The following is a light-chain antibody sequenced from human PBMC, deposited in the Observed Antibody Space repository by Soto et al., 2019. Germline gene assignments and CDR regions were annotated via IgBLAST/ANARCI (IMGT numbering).Light chain of an antibody. J-gene: IGLJ2*01. Sequence: QSALTQPASVSGSPGQSITISCTGTSSDVGGYKYVSWYQQHPDKAPKLIIFEVSNRPSGVPDRFSGSKSGNTASLTVSGLQAEDEADYYCSSYAGSNNLVFGGGTKLTVL. CDR1: SSDVGGYKY. CDR3: SSYAGSNNLV. V-gene: IGLV2-8*01. CDR2: EVS.